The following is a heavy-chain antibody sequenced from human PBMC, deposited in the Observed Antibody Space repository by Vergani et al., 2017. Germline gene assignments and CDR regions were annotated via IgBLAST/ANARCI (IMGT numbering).Heavy chain of an antibody. J-gene: IGHJ6*02. CDR2: IYPGDSDT. CDR1: GYSFTSYW. CDR3: ARQKIPPDYYYYYGMDV. Sequence: EVQPVQSGAEVKKPGESLKISCKGSGYSFTSYWIGWVRQMPGKGLEWMGIIYPGDSDTRYSPSFQGQVTISADKSISTAYLQWSSLKASDTAMYYCARQKIPPDYYYYYGMDVWGQGTTVTVSS. V-gene: IGHV5-51*01.